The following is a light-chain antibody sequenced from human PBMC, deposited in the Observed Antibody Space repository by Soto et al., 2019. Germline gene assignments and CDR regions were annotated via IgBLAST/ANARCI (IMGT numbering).Light chain of an antibody. Sequence: SYELTQPPSVSVAPGQTARITCGGNNIGSKSVHXXXXXXXXXXXXVVYDDSDRPSGIPERFSGSNSGNTATLTIGRVEAGDEADYYCQVWDSSSDHPYVFGTGTKVTVL. V-gene: IGLV3-21*02. CDR1: NIGSKS. J-gene: IGLJ1*01. CDR3: QVWDSSSDHPYV. CDR2: DDS.